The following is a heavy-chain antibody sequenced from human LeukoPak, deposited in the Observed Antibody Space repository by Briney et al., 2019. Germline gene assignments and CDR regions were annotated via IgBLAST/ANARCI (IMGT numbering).Heavy chain of an antibody. J-gene: IGHJ4*02. CDR2: IYYSGST. V-gene: IGHV4-39*01. CDR1: GGSISSSSYY. D-gene: IGHD5-12*01. Sequence: SETLSLTCTVSGGSISSSSYYWGWIRQPPGKGLEWIGSIYYSGSTYYNPSLKSRVTISVDTSKNQFSLKLSSVTAADTAVYYCARPRGYSGYVEYWGQGALVTVSS. CDR3: ARPRGYSGYVEY.